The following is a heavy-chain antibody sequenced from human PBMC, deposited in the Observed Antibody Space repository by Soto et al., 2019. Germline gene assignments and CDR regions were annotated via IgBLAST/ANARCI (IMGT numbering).Heavy chain of an antibody. CDR1: GFTFSSYG. V-gene: IGHV3-30*18. CDR2: ISYDGSNK. CDR3: AQEEGGLVVVITSGAFDI. Sequence: QVQLVESGGGVVQPGRSLRLSCAASGFTFSSYGMHWVRQAPGKGLEWVAVISYDGSNKYYADSVKGRFTISRDNSKNTLYLQMNSLRAEDTAVYYCAQEEGGLVVVITSGAFDIWGQGTMVTVSS. J-gene: IGHJ3*02. D-gene: IGHD3-22*01.